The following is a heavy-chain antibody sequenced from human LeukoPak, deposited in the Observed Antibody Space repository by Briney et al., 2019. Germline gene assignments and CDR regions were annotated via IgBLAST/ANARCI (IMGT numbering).Heavy chain of an antibody. J-gene: IGHJ6*03. Sequence: SETLSLTCAVYGGSFSGYYWSWIRQPPGKGLEWIGEINHSGSTNYNPSLKSRVTISVDTSKNQFSLKLSSVTAADTAVYYCARSPGDTPPNYYTRAFGEKGTTATFP. CDR3: ARSPGDTPPNYYTRAF. CDR1: GGSFSGYY. D-gene: IGHD2-21*01. CDR2: INHSGST. V-gene: IGHV4-34*01.